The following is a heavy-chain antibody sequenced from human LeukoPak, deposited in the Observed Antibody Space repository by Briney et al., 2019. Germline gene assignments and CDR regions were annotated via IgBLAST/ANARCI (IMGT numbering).Heavy chain of an antibody. Sequence: PSETLSLTCAVYGGSFSGYYWSWIRQPPGKGLEWIGEINHSGSTNYNPSLKSRVTISVDTSKNQLSLKLSSVTAADTAVYYCAVLGNYALNYWGQGTLVTDSS. V-gene: IGHV4-34*01. D-gene: IGHD1-7*01. CDR2: INHSGST. J-gene: IGHJ4*02. CDR3: AVLGNYALNY. CDR1: GGSFSGYY.